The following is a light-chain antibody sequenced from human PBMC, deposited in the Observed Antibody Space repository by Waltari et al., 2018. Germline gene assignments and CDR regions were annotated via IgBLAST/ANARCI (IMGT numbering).Light chain of an antibody. J-gene: IGKJ4*01. Sequence: EIVMTQSPATLSVSPGERVTLSCRASQRVSSNLARYQQKPGQAPRLLIYDSSNRATGAAARFSGSGSGTEFTLTITGLQSEDFALYYCQQYNNWPPLTFGGGTKVEIK. CDR2: DSS. CDR1: QRVSSN. CDR3: QQYNNWPPLT. V-gene: IGKV3-15*01.